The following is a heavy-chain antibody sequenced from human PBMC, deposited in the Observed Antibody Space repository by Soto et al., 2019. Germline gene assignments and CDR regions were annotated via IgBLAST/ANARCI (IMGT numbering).Heavy chain of an antibody. D-gene: IGHD3-22*01. CDR3: ARSGSSGYYLFDY. CDR1: GYTFTGYY. CDR2: INPNSGGT. J-gene: IGHJ4*02. Sequence: ASVKVSCKASGYTFTGYYMHWVRQAPGQGLEWMGWINPNSGGTNHAQKFQGWVTMTRDTSISTAYMELSRLRSDDTAVYYCARSGSSGYYLFDYWGQGTLVTVSS. V-gene: IGHV1-2*04.